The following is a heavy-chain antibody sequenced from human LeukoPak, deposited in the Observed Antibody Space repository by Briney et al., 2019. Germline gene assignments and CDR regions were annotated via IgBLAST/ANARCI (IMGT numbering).Heavy chain of an antibody. V-gene: IGHV3-74*01. J-gene: IGHJ4*02. CDR3: ARDSGYHYDKFDC. Sequence: GGSLRLSCAASGNYWMHWVRQVPGKGLVWVSHINSDGSWTSYADSVKGRFAISRDNAKNSLYLHMNSLRVEDTAVYYCARDSGYHYDKFDCWGQGTLVTVSS. CDR2: INSDGSWT. CDR1: GNYW. D-gene: IGHD3-22*01.